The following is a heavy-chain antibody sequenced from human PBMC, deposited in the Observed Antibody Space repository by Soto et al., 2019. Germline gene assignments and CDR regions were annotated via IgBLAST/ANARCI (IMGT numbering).Heavy chain of an antibody. Sequence: LRLSCAASGFTFSSYAMSWVRQAPGKGLEWVSAISGSGGSTYYADSVKGRFTISRDNSKNTLYLQMNSLRAEDTAVYYCAKRASHWGYYGMDVWGQGTTVTVSS. V-gene: IGHV3-23*01. CDR2: ISGSGGST. D-gene: IGHD7-27*01. CDR1: GFTFSSYA. CDR3: AKRASHWGYYGMDV. J-gene: IGHJ6*02.